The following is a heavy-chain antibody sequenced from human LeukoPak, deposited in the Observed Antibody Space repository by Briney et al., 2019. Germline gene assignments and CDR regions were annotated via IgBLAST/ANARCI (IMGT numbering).Heavy chain of an antibody. CDR1: GFTFSAYG. D-gene: IGHD6-19*01. CDR3: ARDTGSSGYKSGAFAFDI. CDR2: IRHDETTK. Sequence: GGSLRLSCAAAGFTFSAYGMHWVRQAPGKGLEWVALIRHDETTKFYGDSVEGRFTISRDNSKNTLYLQMNSLRAEDTAVYYCARDTGSSGYKSGAFAFDIWGQGTMVTVSS. V-gene: IGHV3-30*02. J-gene: IGHJ3*02.